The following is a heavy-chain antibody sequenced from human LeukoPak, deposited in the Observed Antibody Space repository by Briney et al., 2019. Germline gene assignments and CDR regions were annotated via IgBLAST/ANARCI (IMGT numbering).Heavy chain of an antibody. Sequence: SQTLSLTCAVSGGSIGSGGCSWSWIRQPPGKGLEWIGYIYHSGSTYYNPSLKSRVTISVDRSKNQFSLKLSSVTAADTAVYYCARTPYSSGWYNTTGAFDIWGQGTMVTVSS. D-gene: IGHD6-19*01. CDR1: GGSIGSGGCS. V-gene: IGHV4-30-2*01. CDR2: IYHSGST. J-gene: IGHJ3*02. CDR3: ARTPYSSGWYNTTGAFDI.